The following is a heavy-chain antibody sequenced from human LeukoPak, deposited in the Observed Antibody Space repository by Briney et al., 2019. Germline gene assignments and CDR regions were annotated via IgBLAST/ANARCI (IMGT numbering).Heavy chain of an antibody. J-gene: IGHJ4*02. CDR1: GGSISSYC. D-gene: IGHD2-15*01. V-gene: IGHV4-59*01. CDR3: ARGRPWEPLLLDY. Sequence: SETLSLTCTVSGGSISSYCWSWIRQPPGKGLEWIGYIYYSGSTNYNPSLKSRVTISVDTSKNQFSLKLSSVTAADTAVYYCARGRPWEPLLLDYWGQGTLVTVSS. CDR2: IYYSGST.